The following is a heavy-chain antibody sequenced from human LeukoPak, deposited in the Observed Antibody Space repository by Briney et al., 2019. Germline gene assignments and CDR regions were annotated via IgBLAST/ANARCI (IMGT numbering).Heavy chain of an antibody. V-gene: IGHV1-3*01. Sequence: ASVTVSCKASGYTFTSYAMHWVRQAPGQRLEWMGWINAGNGNTKYSQKFQGRVTITRDTSASTAYMELSSLRSEDTAVYYCARVKAATHYYYYGMDVWGQGTTVTVSS. D-gene: IGHD6-13*01. CDR1: GYTFTSYA. CDR3: ARVKAATHYYYYGMDV. J-gene: IGHJ6*02. CDR2: INAGNGNT.